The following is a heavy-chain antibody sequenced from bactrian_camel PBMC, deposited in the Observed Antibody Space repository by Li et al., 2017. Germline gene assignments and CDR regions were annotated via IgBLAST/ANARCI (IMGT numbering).Heavy chain of an antibody. V-gene: IGHV3S55*01. CDR3: ATGAGLSWLQFVGRTQLTH. CDR1: GGSGC. J-gene: IGHJ4*01. CDR2: IEPNKIP. Sequence: LALSCAASGGSGCKAWFRQAPGKEREAVAAIEPNKIPMYADAVKGRFAISRDNAKKTLYLQMDSLKVEDTAAYYCATGAGLSWLQFVGRTQLTHRGQGTQVTVS. D-gene: IGHD7*01.